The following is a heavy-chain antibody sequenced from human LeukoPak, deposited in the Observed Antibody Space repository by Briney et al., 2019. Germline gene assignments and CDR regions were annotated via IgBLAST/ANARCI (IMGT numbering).Heavy chain of an antibody. CDR3: AKIDIGGDSGSYPYYYYMDV. Sequence: SETLSLTCTVSGGSISSYYWSWIRQPPGKGLEWVGYIYYSGSTNYNPSLKSRVTISVDTSKNQFSLKLSSVTAADTAVYYCAKIDIGGDSGSYPYYYYMDVWGKGTTVTVSS. D-gene: IGHD1-26*01. V-gene: IGHV4-59*08. J-gene: IGHJ6*03. CDR1: GGSISSYY. CDR2: IYYSGST.